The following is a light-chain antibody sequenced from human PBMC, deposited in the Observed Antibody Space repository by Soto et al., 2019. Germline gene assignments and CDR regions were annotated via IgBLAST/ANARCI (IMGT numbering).Light chain of an antibody. CDR3: QSYERCLRGPFSV. J-gene: IGLJ1*01. CDR2: GNS. V-gene: IGLV1-40*01. Sequence: QSVLTQPPSVSGAPGQRVTISCTGSSSNIGAGYDVHWYQQLPGTAPKLLIYGNSNRPSGVPDRFSGSKSGTSASLAITGLRAEDEAVFFCQSYERCLRGPFSVFGRGRKVTVL. CDR1: SSNIGAGYD.